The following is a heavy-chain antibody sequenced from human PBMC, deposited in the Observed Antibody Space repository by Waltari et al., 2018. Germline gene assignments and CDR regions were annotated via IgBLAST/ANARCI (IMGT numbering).Heavy chain of an antibody. CDR2: IYSGGST. D-gene: IGHD3-3*01. CDR3: ARDDDGPVASYGMDV. CDR1: GFTVSRNY. V-gene: IGHV3-53*01. Sequence: EVQLVESGGGLIQPGGSLRLSCAASGFTVSRNYMSWVRQAPGKGLEWVSVIYSGGSTYYADSVKGRFTISRDNSKNTLYLQMNSLRAEDTAVYYCARDDDGPVASYGMDVWGQGTTVTVSS. J-gene: IGHJ6*02.